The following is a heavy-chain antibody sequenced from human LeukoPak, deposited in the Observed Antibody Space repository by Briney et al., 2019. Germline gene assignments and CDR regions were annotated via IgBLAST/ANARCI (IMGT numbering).Heavy chain of an antibody. CDR3: ARQGDWNYAVNDY. D-gene: IGHD1-7*01. J-gene: IGHJ4*02. Sequence: SETLSLTCAVYGGSFSDYYWSWIRQPPGKGLEWIGEIDHSGTTKYNPSLKSRVTISIDTSKNQFSLKLSSVTAADTAVYYCARQGDWNYAVNDYWGPGTLVTVSS. CDR2: IDHSGTT. V-gene: IGHV4-34*01. CDR1: GGSFSDYY.